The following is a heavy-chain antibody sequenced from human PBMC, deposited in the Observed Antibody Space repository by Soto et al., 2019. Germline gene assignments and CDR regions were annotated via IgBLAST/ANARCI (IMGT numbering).Heavy chain of an antibody. V-gene: IGHV3-53*01. CDR3: ARVQWHQVNWFDP. CDR2: IYSGGST. Sequence: PGGSLRLSCAASGFTVSSNYMSWVRQAPGKGLEWVSVIYSGGSTYYADSVKGRFTISRDNSKNTLYLQMNSLRAEETSVYDCARVQWHQVNWFDPWGQGTLVTVSS. CDR1: GFTVSSNY. J-gene: IGHJ5*02. D-gene: IGHD2-8*01.